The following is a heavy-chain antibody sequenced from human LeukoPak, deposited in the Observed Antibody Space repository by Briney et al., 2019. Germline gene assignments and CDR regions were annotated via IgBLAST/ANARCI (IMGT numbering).Heavy chain of an antibody. CDR2: ITPIFGTA. V-gene: IGHV1-69*01. D-gene: IGHD1-14*01. CDR3: AMRNWDENYFDY. Sequence: SVQVSCKASGGTFSSYAISWVRQAPGQGLEWIGGITPIFGTANSAQKFQGRVTITADESTSTAYMELSSLRSEDTAVYYCAMRNWDENYFDYWGQGTLVTVSS. J-gene: IGHJ4*02. CDR1: GGTFSSYA.